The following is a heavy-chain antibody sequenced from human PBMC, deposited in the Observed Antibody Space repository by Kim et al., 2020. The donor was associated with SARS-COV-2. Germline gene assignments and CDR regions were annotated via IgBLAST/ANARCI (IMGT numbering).Heavy chain of an antibody. Sequence: ASVKVSCKASGYTFTSYGISWVRQAPGQGLEWMGWISAYNGNTNYAQKLQGRVTMTTDTSTSTAYMELRSLRSDDTAVYYCAASRGYSSSPWGWFDPWGQGTLATVSS. CDR2: ISAYNGNT. D-gene: IGHD6-13*01. CDR3: AASRGYSSSPWGWFDP. V-gene: IGHV1-18*04. CDR1: GYTFTSYG. J-gene: IGHJ5*02.